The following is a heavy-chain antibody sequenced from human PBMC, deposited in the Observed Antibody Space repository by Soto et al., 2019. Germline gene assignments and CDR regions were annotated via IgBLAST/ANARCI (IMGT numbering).Heavy chain of an antibody. Sequence: EVQLVESGGGLVQPGGSLRLSCAASGFTLSDHYMDWVRQAPGKGLEWLGRTRNKANNYITEYATSVKGRFTISRDDSKNSVYLQLNSLNSEDTALYYCGRWTCGSPGCWGQGTLVTFSS. D-gene: IGHD1-26*01. J-gene: IGHJ4*02. CDR2: TRNKANNYIT. CDR1: GFTLSDHY. CDR3: GRWTCGSPGC. V-gene: IGHV3-72*01.